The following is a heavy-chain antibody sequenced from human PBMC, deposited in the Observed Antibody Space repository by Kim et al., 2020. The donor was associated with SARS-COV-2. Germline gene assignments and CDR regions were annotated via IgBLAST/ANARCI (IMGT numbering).Heavy chain of an antibody. CDR1: GFTFSNFY. CDR3: VRVAAAGRYFDD. CDR2: ISSGGNTI. Sequence: GGSLRLSCAVSGFTFSNFYMSWIRQAPGKGLEWISYISSGGNTIYYADSVKGRFTISRDNDNNSLYLQMNSLRVDDTAFYYCVRVAAAGRYFDDWGQGT. V-gene: IGHV3-11*01. D-gene: IGHD6-25*01. J-gene: IGHJ4*02.